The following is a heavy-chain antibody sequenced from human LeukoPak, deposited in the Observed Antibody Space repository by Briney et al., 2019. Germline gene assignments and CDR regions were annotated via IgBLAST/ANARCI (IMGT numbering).Heavy chain of an antibody. Sequence: GGSLRLSCAATGFTFSGSAMHWVRQASGKGLEWVGRIRSKANSYATAYAASVKGRFTISRDDSKNTAYLQMNSLKTEDTAVYYCTSPTAEYYDFWSGYFGNYYYYYYMDVWAKGTTVTVSS. D-gene: IGHD3-3*01. CDR2: IRSKANSYAT. CDR1: GFTFSGSA. V-gene: IGHV3-73*01. CDR3: TSPTAEYYDFWSGYFGNYYYYYYMDV. J-gene: IGHJ6*03.